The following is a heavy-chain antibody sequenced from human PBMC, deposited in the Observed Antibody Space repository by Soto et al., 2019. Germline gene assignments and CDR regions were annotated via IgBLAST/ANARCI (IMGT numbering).Heavy chain of an antibody. CDR1: GYTFTSYG. V-gene: IGHV1-18*01. CDR2: ISAYNGNT. CDR3: ARATITFGGVIVAQFDP. Sequence: GASVKVSCKASGYTFTSYGISWGRQAPGQGLEWMGWISAYNGNTNYAQKLQGRVTMTTDTSTSTAYMELRSLRSDDTAVYYCARATITFGGVIVAQFDPWGQGTLVTVSS. J-gene: IGHJ5*02. D-gene: IGHD3-16*02.